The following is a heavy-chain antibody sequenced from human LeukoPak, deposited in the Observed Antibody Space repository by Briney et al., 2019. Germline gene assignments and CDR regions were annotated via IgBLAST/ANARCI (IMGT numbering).Heavy chain of an antibody. CDR1: GYTFINHA. J-gene: IGHJ4*02. D-gene: IGHD2-21*01. V-gene: IGHV1-3*04. CDR3: ARRLGRSFDY. Sequence: ASVKVSCKASGYTFINHAIHWVRQAPGQRLEWMGWINIGNGNTKYSQNFQGRITNTRDTSATTAYMDLSSLRSEDTAVYYCARRLGRSFDYWGQGTLVTVSS. CDR2: INIGNGNT.